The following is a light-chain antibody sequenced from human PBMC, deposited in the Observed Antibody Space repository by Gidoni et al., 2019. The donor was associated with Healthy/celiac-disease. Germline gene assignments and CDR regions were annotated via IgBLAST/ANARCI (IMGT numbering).Light chain of an antibody. V-gene: IGKV3-20*01. J-gene: IGKJ3*01. CDR1: QSVSSSY. CDR3: QQYGSSPLT. Sequence: EIVLTQSPGTLSLSPGERATLSCRASQSVSSSYLAWYQQKPGQAPRLLIYGASSRATGIPDRFSGSGSRTDFTLTISRLEPEDFAVYYCQQYGSSPLTFGPGTKVEIK. CDR2: GAS.